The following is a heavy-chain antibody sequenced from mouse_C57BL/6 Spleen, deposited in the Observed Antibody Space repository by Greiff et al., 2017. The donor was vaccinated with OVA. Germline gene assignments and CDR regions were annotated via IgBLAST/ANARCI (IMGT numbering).Heavy chain of an antibody. V-gene: IGHV1-82*01. CDR2: IYPGDGDT. CDR3: ARGDGYPLFAY. CDR1: GYAFSSSW. D-gene: IGHD2-3*01. J-gene: IGHJ3*01. Sequence: QVQLQQSGPELVKPGASVKISCKASGYAFSSSWMNWVKQRPGKGLEWIGRIYPGDGDTNYNGKFKGKATLTADKSSSTAYMQLSMLTSEDSAVYFCARGDGYPLFAYWGQGTLVTVSA.